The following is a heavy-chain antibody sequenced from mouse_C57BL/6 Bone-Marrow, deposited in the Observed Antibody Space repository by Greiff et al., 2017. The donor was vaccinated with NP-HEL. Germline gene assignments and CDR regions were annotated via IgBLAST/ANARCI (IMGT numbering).Heavy chain of an antibody. J-gene: IGHJ2*01. CDR3: GRGCFDD. Sequence: QVQLKQSGPELVKPGASVKISCKASGYAFSSSWMNWVKQRPGKGLEWIGRIYPGDGDTNYNGKFTGKATLTADKSSRTAYMQLSSLASEDSAVYSCGRGCFDDWGQGTTLTVSS. CDR1: GYAFSSSW. CDR2: IYPGDGDT. V-gene: IGHV1-82*01.